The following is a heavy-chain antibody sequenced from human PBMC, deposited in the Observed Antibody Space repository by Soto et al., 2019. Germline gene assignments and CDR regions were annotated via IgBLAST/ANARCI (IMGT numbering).Heavy chain of an antibody. J-gene: IGHJ6*02. Sequence: ASVKVSCKASGYTFTSYDINWVRQATGQGLEWMGWMNPNSGNTGYAQKFQGRVTMTRNTSISTAYMELSSLRSEDTAVYYCASPLGYSSSWDYEQGWSYYYGMDVWGQGTTVTVSS. V-gene: IGHV1-8*01. D-gene: IGHD6-13*01. CDR1: GYTFTSYD. CDR2: MNPNSGNT. CDR3: ASPLGYSSSWDYEQGWSYYYGMDV.